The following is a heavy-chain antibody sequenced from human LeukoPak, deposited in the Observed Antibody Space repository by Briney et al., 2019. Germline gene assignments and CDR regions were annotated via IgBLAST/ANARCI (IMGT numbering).Heavy chain of an antibody. V-gene: IGHV4-39*01. J-gene: IGHJ4*02. Sequence: PSETLSLTCTVSGGSISSSSYYWGWIRQPPGKGLEWIGSIYYSGSTYYNPSLKSRVTISVDTSKNQFSLKLSSVTAADTAVYYCARGQWLAEYYFDYWGQGTLVTVSS. D-gene: IGHD6-19*01. CDR1: GGSISSSSYY. CDR2: IYYSGST. CDR3: ARGQWLAEYYFDY.